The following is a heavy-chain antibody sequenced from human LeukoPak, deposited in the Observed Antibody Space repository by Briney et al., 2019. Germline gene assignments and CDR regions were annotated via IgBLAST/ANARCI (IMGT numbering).Heavy chain of an antibody. CDR2: ISSSSSYI. D-gene: IGHD3/OR15-3a*01. Sequence: GGSLRLSCAASGFTFSSYSMNWVRQAPGKGLEWVSSISSSSSYIYYADSVKDQFTISIDNAKNLLYLQMNSLRAEDTAVYYCTRVFIVFDCLFDYWGQGTLITVSS. CDR3: TRVFIVFDCLFDY. J-gene: IGHJ4*02. V-gene: IGHV3-21*01. CDR1: GFTFSSYS.